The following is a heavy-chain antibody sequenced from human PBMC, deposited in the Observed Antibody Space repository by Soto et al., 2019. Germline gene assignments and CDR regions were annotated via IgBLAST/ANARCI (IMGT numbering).Heavy chain of an antibody. CDR3: ATELNDMEAFDI. J-gene: IGHJ3*02. V-gene: IGHV3-33*03. Sequence: QVQLVESGGGVVQPGGSLRLSCVASGFPFSNYGMHWVRQTPGKGLDWVAMTWYDGINKYYADSVKDRFTISRDNSKNTLYLQMTSLRDEDSAVYYCATELNDMEAFDIWGQGTMVTVSS. CDR1: GFPFSNYG. CDR2: TWYDGINK. D-gene: IGHD1-1*01.